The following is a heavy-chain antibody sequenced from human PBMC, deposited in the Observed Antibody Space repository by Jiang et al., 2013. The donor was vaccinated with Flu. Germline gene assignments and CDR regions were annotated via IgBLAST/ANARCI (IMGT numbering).Heavy chain of an antibody. CDR1: GGSFSGYY. Sequence: KPSETLSLTCAVYGGSFSGYYWSWIRQPPGKGLEWIGEINHSGSTNYNPSLKSRVTISVDTSKNQFSLKLSSVTAADTAVYYCARVGGLYYYYGMDVWGKGTTVTVSS. CDR2: INHSGST. J-gene: IGHJ6*04. V-gene: IGHV4-34*01. CDR3: ARVGGLYYYYGMDV.